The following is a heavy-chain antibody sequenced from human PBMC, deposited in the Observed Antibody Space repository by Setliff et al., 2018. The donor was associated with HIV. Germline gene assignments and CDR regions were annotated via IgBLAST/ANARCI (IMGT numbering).Heavy chain of an antibody. Sequence: PSETLSLTCAVSGDSIGTYSWHWLRQPPGKGLEWIGYIYGSGSTGYNPSLTSRVTMSTDTSKNQFSLKLSSVTAADTAVYYCARHSPSDYWGQGTLVTVSS. CDR2: IYGSGST. CDR1: GDSIGTYS. CDR3: ARHSPSDY. J-gene: IGHJ4*02. V-gene: IGHV4-59*08.